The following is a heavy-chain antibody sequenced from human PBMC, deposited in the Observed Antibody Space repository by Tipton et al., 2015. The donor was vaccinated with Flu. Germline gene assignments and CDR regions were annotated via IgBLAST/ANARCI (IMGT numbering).Heavy chain of an antibody. CDR2: AHGSGRT. J-gene: IGHJ5*02. V-gene: IGHV4-59*01. D-gene: IGHD4-23*01. CDR3: AKFTDYGGNSGWFDP. CDR1: GGSISTNY. Sequence: GLVKPSETLSLTCSVSGGSISTNYWSWIRQPPGKGLEWIAYAHGSGRTIYNPSLRSRISISVDTSKNQFSLKLRSVTAADTALYYCAKFTDYGGNSGWFDPWGQGTLVTVSS.